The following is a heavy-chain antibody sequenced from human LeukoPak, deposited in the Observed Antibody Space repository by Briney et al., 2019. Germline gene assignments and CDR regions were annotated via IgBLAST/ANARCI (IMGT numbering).Heavy chain of an antibody. Sequence: GGSLRLSCAASGFTFSSYAMSWVRQAPGKGLEWVSAISAGGGSPYYADSVKGRFSISRDNSKNTLYLQMNSLRAEDTAVYYCAKDGGIAEADGWFDPWGQGTLVTVSS. V-gene: IGHV3-23*01. CDR2: ISAGGGSP. CDR1: GFTFSSYA. D-gene: IGHD6-13*01. CDR3: AKDGGIAEADGWFDP. J-gene: IGHJ5*02.